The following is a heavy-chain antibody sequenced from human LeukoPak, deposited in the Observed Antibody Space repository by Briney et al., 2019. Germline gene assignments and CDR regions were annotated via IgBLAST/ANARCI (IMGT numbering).Heavy chain of an antibody. V-gene: IGHV1-2*02. CDR2: MNPDTGGR. J-gene: IGHJ4*02. D-gene: IGHD5-24*01. CDR3: ARDRVEMSTSLSFFDN. Sequence: ASVNVCCKASGYSFVGYYIHWIRQAPGQGLEWLGWMNPDTGGRKLAQKFQGRVTLTRDTSINTAYMELNSLQSDDTAVYFCARDRVEMSTSLSFFDNWGQGSLITVSS. CDR1: GYSFVGYY.